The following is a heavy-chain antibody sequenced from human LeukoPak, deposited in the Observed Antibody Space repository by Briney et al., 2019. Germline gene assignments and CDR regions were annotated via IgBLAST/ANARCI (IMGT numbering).Heavy chain of an antibody. CDR2: IYTSGST. J-gene: IGHJ5*02. CDR1: GGSISSYY. CDR3: ARDDIAVAGTDYNWFDP. Sequence: PSETLSLTCTVSGGSISSYYWSWIRQPAGKGLEWIGRIYTSGSTNYNPSLKSRVTMSVDTSKNQFSLKLSSVTAADTAVYYCARDDIAVAGTDYNWFDPWGQGTLVTVSS. V-gene: IGHV4-4*07. D-gene: IGHD6-19*01.